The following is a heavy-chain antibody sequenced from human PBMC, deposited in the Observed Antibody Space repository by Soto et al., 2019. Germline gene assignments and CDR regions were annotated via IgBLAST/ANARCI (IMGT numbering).Heavy chain of an antibody. V-gene: IGHV4-59*11. Sequence: QVQLQESGPGLVKPSETLSLTCTVSGGSITNHYWNWIRQPPGKGLEWIGYIRNSGSPTYNPSLKIRVTVIIDSSKTQCSLKLTSVTAADSAVYYFAREDGGNGPLANWGQGTLVTASS. D-gene: IGHD5-12*01. J-gene: IGHJ4*02. CDR2: IRNSGSP. CDR1: GGSITNHY. CDR3: AREDGGNGPLAN.